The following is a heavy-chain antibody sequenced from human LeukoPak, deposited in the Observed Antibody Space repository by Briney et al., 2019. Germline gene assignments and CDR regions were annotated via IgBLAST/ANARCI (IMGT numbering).Heavy chain of an antibody. CDR1: GGSISSYY. Sequence: SETLSLTCTVSGGSISSYYWSWIRQPPGKGLEWIGYIYYSGSTNYNPSLKSRVTISVDTSKNQFSLKMSSVTAADTAVHYCARGRPLRYFDWLPDYWGQGTLVTVSS. J-gene: IGHJ4*02. V-gene: IGHV4-59*01. CDR3: ARGRPLRYFDWLPDY. CDR2: IYYSGST. D-gene: IGHD3-9*01.